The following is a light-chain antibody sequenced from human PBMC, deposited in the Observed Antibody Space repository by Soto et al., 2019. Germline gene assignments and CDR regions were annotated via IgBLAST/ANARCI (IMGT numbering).Light chain of an antibody. V-gene: IGKV1-9*01. CDR1: QGISSY. J-gene: IGKJ4*01. CDR2: AAS. CDR3: HQLNSYPLT. Sequence: DIQLTQSPSFLSASVGDRVTITCRASQGISSYLAWYQLKPGKAPKVLIYAASTLQSGVPSRFSGSGYGTEFTLTISSLQPEDVATYYCHQLNSYPLTFGGGTTVEI.